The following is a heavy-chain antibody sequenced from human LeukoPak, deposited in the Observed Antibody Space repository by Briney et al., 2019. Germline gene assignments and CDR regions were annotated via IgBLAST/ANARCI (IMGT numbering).Heavy chain of an antibody. D-gene: IGHD6-13*01. CDR1: GGPISSYY. Sequence: KPSETLSLTCTVPGGPISSYYWSWIRQSPGKVLEWIANIFYSGSLNYNLSVRSRVTIAFDTSKNQFALELRSVTAADTAVYFCARVGHIAAAGTYDYWGQGTLVTVSS. J-gene: IGHJ4*02. CDR3: ARVGHIAAAGTYDY. V-gene: IGHV4-59*08. CDR2: IFYSGSL.